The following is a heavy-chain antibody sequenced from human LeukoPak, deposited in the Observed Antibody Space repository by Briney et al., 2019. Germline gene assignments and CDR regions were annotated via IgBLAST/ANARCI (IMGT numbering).Heavy chain of an antibody. Sequence: GESLKISCKGSGYSFTSYWIGWVRQIPGKGLEWMGIIYPGDSDTRYSPSFQGQVTISADKSISTAYLQWSSLKASDTAMYYCARLLYNWNDPGAFDIWGQGTMVTVSS. D-gene: IGHD1-1*01. V-gene: IGHV5-51*01. CDR1: GYSFTSYW. CDR2: IYPGDSDT. J-gene: IGHJ3*02. CDR3: ARLLYNWNDPGAFDI.